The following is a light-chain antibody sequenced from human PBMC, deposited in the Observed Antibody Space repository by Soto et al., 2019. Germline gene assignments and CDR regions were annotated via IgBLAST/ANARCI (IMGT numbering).Light chain of an antibody. J-gene: IGKJ2*01. CDR3: HQYGSSPSMYT. CDR2: GAS. V-gene: IGKV3-20*01. Sequence: EIVLTQSPGTLSLSPGERATLSCRASQSVSSSYLAWYQQKPGQAPRLLIYGASSMATGIPDRFSGSGSGTDFTLTISRLEPEDFAVYYCHQYGSSPSMYTFGQGTKLEIK. CDR1: QSVSSSY.